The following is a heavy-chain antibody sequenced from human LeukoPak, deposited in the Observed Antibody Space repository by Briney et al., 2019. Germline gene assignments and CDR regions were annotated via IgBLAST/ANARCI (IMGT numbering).Heavy chain of an antibody. D-gene: IGHD2-2*01. CDR3: ATPYCSGISCLDVFNM. Sequence: SQTLSLTCNVSGVSVSDGRYYWTWIRPHPGKSLGWIGYKYYSGSAKYNPSLKSRLTISIDTSKKQFSLQLSSGTAADTATYYCATPYCSGISCLDVFNMWGQGTRVTVSS. CDR1: GVSVSDGRYY. J-gene: IGHJ3*02. CDR2: KYYSGSA. V-gene: IGHV4-31*03.